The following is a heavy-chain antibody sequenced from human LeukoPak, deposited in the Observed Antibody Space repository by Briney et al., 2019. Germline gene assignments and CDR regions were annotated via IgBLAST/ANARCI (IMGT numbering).Heavy chain of an antibody. J-gene: IGHJ3*02. D-gene: IGHD3-10*01. CDR2: IRYDGSNK. V-gene: IGHV3-30*02. CDR3: AKDGHYYGSGADGAFDI. CDR1: GFTFSSYG. Sequence: GGSLRLSCAASGFTFSSYGMHWVRQAPGKGLEWVAFIRYDGSNKYYADSVKGRFTISRDNSKNTLYLQMNILTAEDTAVYYCAKDGHYYGSGADGAFDIWGQGTMVTVSS.